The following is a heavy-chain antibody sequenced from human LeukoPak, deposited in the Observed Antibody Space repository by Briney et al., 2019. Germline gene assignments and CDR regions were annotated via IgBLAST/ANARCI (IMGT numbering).Heavy chain of an antibody. V-gene: IGHV1-69*05. J-gene: IGHJ4*02. Sequence: ASVKVSCKASGGTFSSYAISWVRQAPGQGLEWMGGIIPIFGTANYAQKFQGRVTMTRDTSTSTVYMELSSLRSEDTAVYYCARGGHRGDYWGQGTLVTVSS. CDR2: IIPIFGTA. CDR3: ARGGHRGDY. D-gene: IGHD5-12*01. CDR1: GGTFSSYA.